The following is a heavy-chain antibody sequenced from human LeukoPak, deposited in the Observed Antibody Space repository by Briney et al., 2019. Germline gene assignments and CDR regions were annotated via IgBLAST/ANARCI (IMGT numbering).Heavy chain of an antibody. D-gene: IGHD3-22*01. J-gene: IGHJ4*02. CDR1: GYTFTSYD. CDR2: MNPNSGNT. CDR3: ARGEDYYDSSGYYGD. V-gene: IGHV1-8*01. Sequence: ASVTVSFTASGYTFTSYDINWVRQATGQGLEWMGWMNPNSGNTGYAQKFQGRVTMTRNTSISTAYMELSSLRSEDTAVYYCARGEDYYDSSGYYGDWGQGTLVTVSS.